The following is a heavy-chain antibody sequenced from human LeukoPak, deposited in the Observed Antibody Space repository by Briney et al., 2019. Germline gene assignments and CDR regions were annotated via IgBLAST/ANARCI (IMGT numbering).Heavy chain of an antibody. CDR1: GFTFSSYS. J-gene: IGHJ4*02. CDR3: ASSRYYDSTMDY. CDR2: ISSSSRNI. Sequence: PGGSVRLSCAASGFTFSSYSMNWVRQAPGKGPEWVSSISSSSRNIYYADSVKGRSTISRDNAKNSLCLQMNSLRAEDTAVYYCASSRYYDSTMDYWGQGSLVIVSS. D-gene: IGHD3-22*01. V-gene: IGHV3-21*01.